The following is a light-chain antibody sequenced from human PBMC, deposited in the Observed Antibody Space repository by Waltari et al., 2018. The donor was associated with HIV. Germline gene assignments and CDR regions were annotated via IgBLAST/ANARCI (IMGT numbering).Light chain of an antibody. CDR3: SSYAGSNNYVL. CDR1: SGDVGGHDF. V-gene: IGLV2-8*01. Sequence: QSALTQPPSASGSPGQSVTISCTGTSGDVGGHDFVSGYQHHPGKVPKLLIYEVSKRPSGVPDRFSGSKSGNTASLTVSGLQGEDEGDYYCSSYAGSNNYVLFGGGTKLTVL. CDR2: EVS. J-gene: IGLJ2*01.